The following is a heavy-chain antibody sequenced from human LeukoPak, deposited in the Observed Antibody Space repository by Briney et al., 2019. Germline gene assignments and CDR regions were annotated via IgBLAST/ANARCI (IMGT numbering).Heavy chain of an antibody. J-gene: IGHJ4*02. Sequence: GRSLGLSCAASGFTFSSYAMHWVRQAPGKGLEWVAVISYDGSNKYYADSVKGRFTISRDNSKNTLYLQMNSLRAEDTAVYYCASGTLTGIVDYWGQGTLVTVSS. CDR3: ASGTLTGIVDY. CDR1: GFTFSSYA. CDR2: ISYDGSNK. D-gene: IGHD1-1*01. V-gene: IGHV3-30-3*01.